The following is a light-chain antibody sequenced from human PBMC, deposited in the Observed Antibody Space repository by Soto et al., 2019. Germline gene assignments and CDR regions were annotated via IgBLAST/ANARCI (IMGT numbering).Light chain of an antibody. V-gene: IGKV1-6*01. J-gene: IGKJ1*01. Sequence: AIQMTQSPSSLSASVGDRVTMTCRASQGIRNDLGWYQQKPGKAPQVLIFAASSLRSGVPSRFSGSGSGTDFTLTISSLQPEDFATYYCLQDYSYPRTFGQGTKVEIK. CDR1: QGIRND. CDR2: AAS. CDR3: LQDYSYPRT.